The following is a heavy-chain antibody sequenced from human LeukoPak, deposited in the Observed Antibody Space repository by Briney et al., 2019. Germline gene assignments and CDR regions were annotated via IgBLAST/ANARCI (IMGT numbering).Heavy chain of an antibody. CDR2: ISSSSTYI. J-gene: IGHJ4*02. CDR1: GFTFSAYS. Sequence: GGSLRLSCAASGFTFSAYSMNWVRQAPGKGLEWISSISSSSTYIYYADSVKGRFTISRDNAKNSLYLQMSSLRAEDTAVYYCAKDRLTLDYYDSMDDFDYWGQGTLVTVSS. D-gene: IGHD3-22*01. CDR3: AKDRLTLDYYDSMDDFDY. V-gene: IGHV3-21*04.